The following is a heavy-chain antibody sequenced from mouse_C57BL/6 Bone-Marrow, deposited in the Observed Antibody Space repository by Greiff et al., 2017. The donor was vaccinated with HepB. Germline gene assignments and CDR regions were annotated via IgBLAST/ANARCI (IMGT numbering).Heavy chain of an antibody. J-gene: IGHJ1*03. D-gene: IGHD2-5*01. CDR2: IYPSDSET. CDR1: GYTFTSYW. V-gene: IGHV1-61*01. CDR3: ARSIVTGYFDV. Sequence: VQLQQPGAELVRPGSSVKLSCKASGYTFTSYWMDWVKQRPGQGLEWIGNIYPSDSETHYNQKFKDKATLTVDKSSSTAYMQLSSLTSEDSAVYYCARSIVTGYFDVWGTGTTVTVSS.